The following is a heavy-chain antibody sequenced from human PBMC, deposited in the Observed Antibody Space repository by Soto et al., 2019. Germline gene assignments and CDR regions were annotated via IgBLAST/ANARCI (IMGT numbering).Heavy chain of an antibody. CDR2: IYYSGST. Sequence: SETLSLTCTVSGGSISSYYWSWIRQPPGKGLEWIGYIYYSGSTNYNPSLKSRVTISVDTSKNQFSLKLSSVTAADTAVYYCAREVYYYGSGGYYSVPLYGMDVWGQGTTVTVS. CDR3: AREVYYYGSGGYYSVPLYGMDV. V-gene: IGHV4-59*01. J-gene: IGHJ6*02. CDR1: GGSISSYY. D-gene: IGHD3-10*01.